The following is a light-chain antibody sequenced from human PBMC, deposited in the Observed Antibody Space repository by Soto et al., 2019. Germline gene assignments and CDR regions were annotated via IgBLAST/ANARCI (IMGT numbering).Light chain of an antibody. V-gene: IGKV3-15*01. CDR1: QSVRNN. CDR2: GAS. CDR3: QQYNNWPRT. J-gene: IGKJ1*01. Sequence: EIVLTQSPATLSLSPGERATLSCRASQSVRNNYLAWYQQKPGQAPRFLIYGASTRATGIPARFSGSGSGTEFTLTISSLQSEDFAVYYCQQYNNWPRTFGQGTKVDIK.